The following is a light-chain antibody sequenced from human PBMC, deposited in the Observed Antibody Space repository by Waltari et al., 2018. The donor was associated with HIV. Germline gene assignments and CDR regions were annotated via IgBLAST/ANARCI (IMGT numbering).Light chain of an antibody. V-gene: IGLV2-14*01. CDR2: EVS. CDR3: SSVANSVTLSVL. Sequence: QFALTQPASVSGSPGQSITISCSGTSSDIGYYNSVSWYQQPPGKAPKLMIYEVSNRPSGISNRFSGSKSGNTASLTISALQAEDEADYFCSSVANSVTLSVLFGGGTKLTVL. J-gene: IGLJ3*02. CDR1: SSDIGYYNS.